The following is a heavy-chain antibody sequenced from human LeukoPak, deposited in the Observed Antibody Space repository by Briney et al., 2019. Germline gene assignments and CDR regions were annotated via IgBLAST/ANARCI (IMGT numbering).Heavy chain of an antibody. J-gene: IGHJ4*02. Sequence: GGSLRLSCAASGFTFSDYWMSWVRQAPGKGLEWVAMIKADGSGDYYVDSVKGRFTISRDDAKNSLHLQMNGLRAEDTAVYYCARVAAVAGTYYFDYWGQGTLVTVSS. V-gene: IGHV3-7*01. D-gene: IGHD6-19*01. CDR2: IKADGSGD. CDR1: GFTFSDYW. CDR3: ARVAAVAGTYYFDY.